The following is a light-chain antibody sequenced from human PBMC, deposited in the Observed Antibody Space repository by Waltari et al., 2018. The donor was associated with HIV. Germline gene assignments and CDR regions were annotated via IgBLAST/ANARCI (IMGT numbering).Light chain of an antibody. Sequence: QSALTQPASVSGSPGQSITISCTGTTSDVGGYRYVSWYQQHPGKAPKLMIYDVSNRPSGVSKRFSGSKSGNTASLTISGLQAEDEADYYCSSYTSSSTYVFGTGTKVTVL. V-gene: IGLV2-14*03. CDR2: DVS. CDR3: SSYTSSSTYV. CDR1: TSDVGGYRY. J-gene: IGLJ1*01.